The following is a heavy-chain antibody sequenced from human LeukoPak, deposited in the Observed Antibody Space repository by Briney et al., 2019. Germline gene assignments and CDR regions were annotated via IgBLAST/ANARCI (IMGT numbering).Heavy chain of an antibody. Sequence: ASVKVSCKASGYTFTGYYMHWVRQAPGQGLEWMGWINPNTGGTNYAQKFQGRVTISRDTSTTTSHMELRSLRSDDTAVYYCARQNHPMGYSYKYYMDVWGKGTTVTVSS. J-gene: IGHJ6*03. V-gene: IGHV1-2*02. CDR3: ARQNHPMGYSYKYYMDV. CDR1: GYTFTGYY. D-gene: IGHD5-12*01. CDR2: INPNTGGT.